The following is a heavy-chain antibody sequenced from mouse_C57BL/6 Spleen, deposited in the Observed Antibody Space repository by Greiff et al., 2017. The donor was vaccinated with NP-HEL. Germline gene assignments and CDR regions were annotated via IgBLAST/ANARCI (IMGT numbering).Heavy chain of an antibody. V-gene: IGHV1-82*01. D-gene: IGHD1-1*01. Sequence: QVQLQQSGPELVKPGASVKISCKASGYAFSSSWMNWVKQRPGKGLEWIGRIYPGDGDTNYNGKFKGKATLTADKSSSTAYMQLSSLTSEDSAVYFCARERDYGSSDYWGQGTTLTVSS. CDR1: GYAFSSSW. J-gene: IGHJ2*01. CDR3: ARERDYGSSDY. CDR2: IYPGDGDT.